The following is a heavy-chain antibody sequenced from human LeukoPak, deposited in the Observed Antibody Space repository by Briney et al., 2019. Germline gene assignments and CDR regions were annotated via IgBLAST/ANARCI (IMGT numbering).Heavy chain of an antibody. CDR2: ISGSGGST. CDR3: AKGLFYVNLDY. J-gene: IGHJ4*02. D-gene: IGHD5/OR15-5a*01. Sequence: GGSLRLSCAASGLTFSSYAMSWVRQAPGKGLEGVSAISGSGGSTYYADSVKGRFTISRDNSKNTLYLQMNSLRAEDTAVYYCAKGLFYVNLDYWGQGTLVTVSS. CDR1: GLTFSSYA. V-gene: IGHV3-23*01.